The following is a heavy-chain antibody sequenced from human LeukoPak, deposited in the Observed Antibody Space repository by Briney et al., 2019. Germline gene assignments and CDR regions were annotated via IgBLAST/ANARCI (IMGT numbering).Heavy chain of an antibody. CDR3: ASLMVRGIRDFDH. CDR2: ISYDGTNN. J-gene: IGHJ4*02. D-gene: IGHD3-10*01. CDR1: GFTFSRYP. V-gene: IGHV3-30*04. Sequence: GGSLRLSCAASGFTFSRYPMHWVRQAPGKGLEWVAVISYDGTNNYRADSVKGRFTISRDNANNTLYLQMNSLRPEDTAVYFCASLMVRGIRDFDHWGQGTLVTVSS.